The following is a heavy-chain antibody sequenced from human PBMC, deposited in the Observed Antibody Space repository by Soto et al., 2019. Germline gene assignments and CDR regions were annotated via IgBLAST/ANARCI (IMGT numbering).Heavy chain of an antibody. V-gene: IGHV3-23*04. D-gene: IGHD1-26*01. Sequence: EVQLVDSGGGLVQPGGSLRLSCAASGFIFSNYVMSWVRQAPGKGLEWVSSISGTGGTSYYDDSAKGRFTISRDNSKNTLYMQMNSLRAEDAAIYYCAKRPRALLTFDYWGQGTLVTVSS. CDR3: AKRPRALLTFDY. CDR2: ISGTGGTS. CDR1: GFIFSNYV. J-gene: IGHJ4*02.